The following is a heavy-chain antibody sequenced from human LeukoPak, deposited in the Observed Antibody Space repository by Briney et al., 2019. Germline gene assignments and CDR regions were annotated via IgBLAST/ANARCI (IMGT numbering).Heavy chain of an antibody. CDR2: ISAYNGHT. D-gene: IGHD6-19*01. CDR1: GYTFTSYG. J-gene: IGHJ3*02. V-gene: IGHV1-18*01. CDR3: AAYSSGWQGDAFDI. Sequence: ASVKVSCKASGYTFTSYGLTWVRQAPGQGLEWMGWISAYNGHTKYPQKLQGRVTMTTDTSTSTAYMELSRLRSDDTAVYYCAAYSSGWQGDAFDIWGQGTMVTVSS.